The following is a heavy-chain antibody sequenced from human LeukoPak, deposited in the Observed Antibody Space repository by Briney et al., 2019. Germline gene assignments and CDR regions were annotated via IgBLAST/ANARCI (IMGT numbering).Heavy chain of an antibody. J-gene: IGHJ4*02. CDR2: ISGGGDST. V-gene: IGHV3-23*01. Sequence: PGGSLRLSCAASGFTFSSYAMSWVRQAPGKGLDWVSTISGGGDSTYYADSVKGRFTISRDNSKNTPYLQMNSLRAEDTAVYYCAKGRGYCTGGSCYSDYWGQGTLVTVSS. CDR1: GFTFSSYA. CDR3: AKGRGYCTGGSCYSDY. D-gene: IGHD2-15*01.